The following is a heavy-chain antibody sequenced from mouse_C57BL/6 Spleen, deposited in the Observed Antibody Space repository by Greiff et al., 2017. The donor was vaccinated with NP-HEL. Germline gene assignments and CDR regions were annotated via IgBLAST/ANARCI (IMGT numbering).Heavy chain of an antibody. Sequence: QVQLQQSGPGLVQPSQSLSITCTVSGFSLTSYGVHWVRQSPGKGLEWLGVLWSGGSTDYNAAFISSLSISKDNSKSQVFFKMNRLQADDTAIYYCARSRIYYYGSSYGYYFDYWGQGTTLTVSS. CDR1: GFSLTSYG. J-gene: IGHJ2*01. CDR2: LWSGGST. V-gene: IGHV2-2*01. D-gene: IGHD1-1*01. CDR3: ARSRIYYYGSSYGYYFDY.